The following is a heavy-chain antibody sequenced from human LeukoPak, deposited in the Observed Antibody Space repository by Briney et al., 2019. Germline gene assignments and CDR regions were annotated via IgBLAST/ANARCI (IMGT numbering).Heavy chain of an antibody. CDR2: ISGSGGST. J-gene: IGHJ4*02. CDR1: GFTFSSYA. D-gene: IGHD3-10*01. CDR3: AKKGSRGYYYGSGSYHTDY. Sequence: PGRSLRLSCAASGFTFSSYAMSWVRQAPGKGLEWVSAISGSGGSTYYANSVKGRFTISRDNSKNTLYLQMNSLRAEDTAVYYCAKKGSRGYYYGSGSYHTDYWGQGILVTVSS. V-gene: IGHV3-23*01.